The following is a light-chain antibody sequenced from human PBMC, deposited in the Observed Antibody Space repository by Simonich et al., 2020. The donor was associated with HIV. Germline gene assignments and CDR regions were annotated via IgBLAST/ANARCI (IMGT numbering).Light chain of an antibody. V-gene: IGKV1-8*01. CDR3: QQYNTWVSIT. CDR1: QGISSY. CDR2: AAS. J-gene: IGKJ5*01. Sequence: AIRMTQSPSSLSASTGDRVTITCRASQGISSYLAWYQQKPGKAPKLLIYAASTLQSGVPSRFSGSGSGTDFTLTISSIQSEDFAVYYCQQYNTWVSITFGQGTRLEMK.